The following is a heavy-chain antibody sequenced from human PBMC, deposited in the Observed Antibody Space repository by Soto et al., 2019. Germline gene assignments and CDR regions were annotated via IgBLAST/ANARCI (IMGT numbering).Heavy chain of an antibody. CDR3: AREGPRPYYYYGMDV. J-gene: IGHJ6*02. V-gene: IGHV1-18*01. CDR1: GYTFTMSG. CDR2: ISGYNGNT. Sequence: QVQLVQSGAEVKKPGASVKVSCKSSGYTFTMSGISWVRQAPGQGLEWMGWISGYNGNTNYEQKFQDRVTXTPXXSXHTAYMELRSLRSDDTAVYYCAREGPRPYYYYGMDVWGQGTTVTVSS.